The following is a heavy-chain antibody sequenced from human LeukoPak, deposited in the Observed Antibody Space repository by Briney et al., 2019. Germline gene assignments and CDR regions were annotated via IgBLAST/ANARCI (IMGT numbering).Heavy chain of an antibody. D-gene: IGHD2-21*01. Sequence: ASVKVSCKASGYTFTDYYMHWVRQAPGPGLEWMGWINPNSGGTDYAQKFQGRVTLIRDTSISTAYMELSRLTSDDTAVYYCAIGRYCGETTCSDFDSWGQGTLVTVSS. CDR1: GYTFTDYY. CDR2: INPNSGGT. J-gene: IGHJ4*02. CDR3: AIGRYCGETTCSDFDS. V-gene: IGHV1-2*02.